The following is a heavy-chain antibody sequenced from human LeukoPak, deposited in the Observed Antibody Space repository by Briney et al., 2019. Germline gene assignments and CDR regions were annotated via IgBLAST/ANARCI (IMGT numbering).Heavy chain of an antibody. J-gene: IGHJ4*02. CDR2: IYTSGST. D-gene: IGHD6-19*01. CDR3: ARHARGVAAPTTYYFDY. CDR1: GGSISSYY. Sequence: SETLSLTCTVSGGSISSYYWSWIRQPPGKGLEWIGYIYTSGSTNYNPSLKSRVTISVDTSKNQFSLKLSSVTAADTAVYYCARHARGVAAPTTYYFDYWGQGTLVTVSS. V-gene: IGHV4-4*09.